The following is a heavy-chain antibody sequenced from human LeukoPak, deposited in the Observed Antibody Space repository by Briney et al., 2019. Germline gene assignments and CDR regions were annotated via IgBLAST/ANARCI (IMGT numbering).Heavy chain of an antibody. CDR3: ARTRTDLTGYYYYYGMDV. D-gene: IGHD3-9*01. V-gene: IGHV4-4*02. CDR1: GGSISSSNW. Sequence: SETLSLTCAVSGGSISSSNWWSWVRQPPGKGLEWIGEINHSGSTNYNPSLKSRVTISVDTSKNQFSLKLSSVTAADTAVYYCARTRTDLTGYYYYYGMDVWGQGTTVTVSS. J-gene: IGHJ6*02. CDR2: INHSGST.